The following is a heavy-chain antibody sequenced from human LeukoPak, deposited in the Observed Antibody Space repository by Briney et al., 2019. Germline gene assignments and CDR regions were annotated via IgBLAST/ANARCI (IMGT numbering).Heavy chain of an antibody. CDR1: GGSISSYY. CDR3: ARESDSDYGGYYYYYYMDV. CDR2: IYTSGST. V-gene: IGHV4-4*07. D-gene: IGHD4-23*01. J-gene: IGHJ6*03. Sequence: SETLSLTCTVSGGSISSYYWSWIRQPAGKGLEWIGRIYTSGSTNYNPSLKSRVTMSVDTSKNQFSLKLSSVTAADTAVYYCARESDSDYGGYYYYYYMDVWDKGTTVTVSS.